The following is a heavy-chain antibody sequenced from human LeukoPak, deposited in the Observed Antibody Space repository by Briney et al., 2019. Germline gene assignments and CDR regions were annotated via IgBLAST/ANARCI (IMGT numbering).Heavy chain of an antibody. CDR2: IYHSGST. D-gene: IGHD3-3*01. V-gene: IGHV4-30-2*01. CDR1: GGSISSGGYY. J-gene: IGHJ3*02. CDR3: ARVGRLGFLEWLSPRPDAFDI. Sequence: SQTLSLTCTVSGGSISSGGYYWSWIRQPPGKGLEWIGYIYHSGSTYYNPSLKSRVTISVDRPKNQFSLKLSSVTAADTAVYYCARVGRLGFLEWLSPRPDAFDIWGQGTMVTVSS.